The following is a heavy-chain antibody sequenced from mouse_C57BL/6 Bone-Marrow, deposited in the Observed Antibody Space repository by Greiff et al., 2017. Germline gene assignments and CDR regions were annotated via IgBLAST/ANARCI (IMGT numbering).Heavy chain of an antibody. Sequence: VQRVESGAELARPGASVKLSCKASGYTFTSYGISWVKQRTGQGLEWIGEFYPRSGNTYYNEKFKGKATLTADKSSSTAYMELRSLTSEDSAVYFCDYYGSSYFDYWGQGTTLTVSS. J-gene: IGHJ2*01. D-gene: IGHD1-1*01. CDR2: FYPRSGNT. V-gene: IGHV1-81*01. CDR3: DYYGSSYFDY. CDR1: GYTFTSYG.